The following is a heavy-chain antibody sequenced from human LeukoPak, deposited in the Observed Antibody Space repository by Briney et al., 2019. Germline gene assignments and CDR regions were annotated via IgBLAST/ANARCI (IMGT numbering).Heavy chain of an antibody. Sequence: ASVKVSCKASGYTFTGYYMHWVRQAPGQGLEWMGWINPNSGGTNYAQKFQGWVTMTRDTSISTAYMELSRLRSDDTAVYYCARGGHTIFGVVMGVDYWGQGTLVTVSS. CDR2: INPNSGGT. J-gene: IGHJ4*02. D-gene: IGHD3-3*01. CDR1: GYTFTGYY. V-gene: IGHV1-2*04. CDR3: ARGGHTIFGVVMGVDY.